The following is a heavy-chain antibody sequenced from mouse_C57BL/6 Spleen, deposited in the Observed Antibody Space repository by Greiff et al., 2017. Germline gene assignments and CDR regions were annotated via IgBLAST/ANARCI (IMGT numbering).Heavy chain of an antibody. CDR1: GFTFSSYA. V-gene: IGHV5S21*01. D-gene: IGHD1-1*02. CDR3: AREAYGPWFAY. J-gene: IGHJ3*01. Sequence: EVKLMESGAGLVKPGGSLKLSCAASGFTFSSYAMSWVRQTPEKRLEWVAYISSGGDYIYYADTVKGRFTISRDNARNTLYLQMSSLKSEDTAMYYCAREAYGPWFAYWGQGTLVTVSA. CDR2: ISSGGDYI.